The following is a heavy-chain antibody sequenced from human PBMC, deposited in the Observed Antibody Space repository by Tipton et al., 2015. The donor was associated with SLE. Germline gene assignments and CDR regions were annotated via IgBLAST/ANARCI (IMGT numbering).Heavy chain of an antibody. D-gene: IGHD6-13*01. CDR1: GGSISSHY. V-gene: IGHV4-59*11. Sequence: TLSLTCTVSGGSISSHYWSWIRQPPGKGLEWIGYIYYSGSTNYNPSLKSRVTISVDTSKNQFSLKLSSVTAADTAVYYCAASVQAATERYWGQGTLVTVSS. CDR2: IYYSGST. J-gene: IGHJ4*02. CDR3: AASVQAATERY.